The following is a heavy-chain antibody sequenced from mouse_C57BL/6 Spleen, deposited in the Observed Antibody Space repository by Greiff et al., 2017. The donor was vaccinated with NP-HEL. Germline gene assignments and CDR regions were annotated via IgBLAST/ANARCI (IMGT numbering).Heavy chain of an antibody. CDR3: ARGDSSGYDAMDY. D-gene: IGHD3-2*02. CDR1: GYAFSSSW. Sequence: VQLQQSGPELVKPGASVKISCKASGYAFSSSWMNWVKQRPGKGLEWIGRIYPGDGDTNYNGKFKGKATLTADKSSSTAYMQLSILTSEYSAVYFRARGDSSGYDAMDYWGQGTSVTVSS. J-gene: IGHJ4*01. V-gene: IGHV1-82*01. CDR2: IYPGDGDT.